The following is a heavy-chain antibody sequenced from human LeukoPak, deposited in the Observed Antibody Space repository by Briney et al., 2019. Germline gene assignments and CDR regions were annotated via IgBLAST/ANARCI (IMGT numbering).Heavy chain of an antibody. D-gene: IGHD2-15*01. Sequence: AGSLRLSCAASGFGFSSYWMTWVSQLPGKGLEWVAKMKEDGSDKHYVDSVRGRFTISRDNGKKSLYLQMNRLRAEDTAVYYCARAMVASTFYYMDVWGKGTTVTVSS. CDR1: GFGFSSYW. CDR3: ARAMVASTFYYMDV. V-gene: IGHV3-7*01. J-gene: IGHJ6*03. CDR2: MKEDGSDK.